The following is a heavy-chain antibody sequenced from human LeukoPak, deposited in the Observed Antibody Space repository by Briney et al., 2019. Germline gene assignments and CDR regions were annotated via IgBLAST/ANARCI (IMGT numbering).Heavy chain of an antibody. CDR3: ARDRISPDSSGYSYFDY. Sequence: PGRSLRLSCAASGFTFSSYAMHWVRQAPGKGLEWVAVISYDGSNKYYADSVKGRFTISRDNSKNKLYLQMNSLRAEDTAVYYCARDRISPDSSGYSYFDYWGQGTLVTVSS. V-gene: IGHV3-30-3*01. CDR1: GFTFSSYA. J-gene: IGHJ4*02. D-gene: IGHD3-22*01. CDR2: ISYDGSNK.